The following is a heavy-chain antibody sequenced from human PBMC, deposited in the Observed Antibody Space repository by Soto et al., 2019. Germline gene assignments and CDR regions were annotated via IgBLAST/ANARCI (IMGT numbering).Heavy chain of an antibody. CDR1: GFTFSNAW. V-gene: IGHV3-15*01. CDR2: IKSKTDGGTT. J-gene: IGHJ4*02. Sequence: GGSLRLSCAASGFTFSNAWMSWVRQAPGKGLEWVGRIKSKTDGGTTDYAAPVKGRFTISRDDSKNTLYLQMNSLKTEDTAVYYCTTDPSSIAAPSPFDYRGQGTLVTVSS. D-gene: IGHD6-6*01. CDR3: TTDPSSIAAPSPFDY.